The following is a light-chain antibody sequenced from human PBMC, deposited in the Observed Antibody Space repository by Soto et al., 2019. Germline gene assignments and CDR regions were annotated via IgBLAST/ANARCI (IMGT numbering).Light chain of an antibody. CDR1: QSVSSY. Sequence: EIVLTQSPATLSLSPGERATLSCRASQSVSSYLAWYQQKPGQAPRLLIYDASNRSTGIPARFSGSGSGTAFTLPTSSIEPDEDSVNYCQQRSNWHPYTFGQGTKLEIK. CDR3: QQRSNWHPYT. CDR2: DAS. J-gene: IGKJ2*01. V-gene: IGKV3-11*01.